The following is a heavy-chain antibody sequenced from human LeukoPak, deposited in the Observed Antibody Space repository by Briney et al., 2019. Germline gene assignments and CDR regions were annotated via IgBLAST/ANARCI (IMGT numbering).Heavy chain of an antibody. CDR1: GYTFTSYD. D-gene: IGHD3-10*01. Sequence: ASVTVSCKASGYTFTSYDINWVRQATGQGLEWMGWMNPNSGNTGYAQKFQGRVTITRNTSISTAYMELSSLRSEDTAVYYCASDYGSGSDAFDIWGQGTMVTVSS. CDR2: MNPNSGNT. CDR3: ASDYGSGSDAFDI. J-gene: IGHJ3*02. V-gene: IGHV1-8*03.